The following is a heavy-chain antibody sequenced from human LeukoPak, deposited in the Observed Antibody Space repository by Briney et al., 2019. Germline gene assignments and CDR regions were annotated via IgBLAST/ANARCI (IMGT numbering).Heavy chain of an antibody. V-gene: IGHV4-34*01. CDR3: AGSWGHDLYS. Sequence: SGTLSLTCAVYGGSFSGYYWSWIRQPPGKGLEWIGEINHSGSTNYNPSLKSRVTISVDTSKNQFSLKLSSVTAADTAVYYCAGSWGHDLYSWGQGTLVTVSS. J-gene: IGHJ4*02. CDR2: INHSGST. CDR1: GGSFSGYY. D-gene: IGHD2-21*02.